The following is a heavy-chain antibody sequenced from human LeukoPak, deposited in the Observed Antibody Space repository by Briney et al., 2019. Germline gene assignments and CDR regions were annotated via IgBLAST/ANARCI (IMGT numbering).Heavy chain of an antibody. CDR1: GYSFTSYW. CDR2: IYPGDSDT. Sequence: GESLKISCKGSGYSFTSYWIGWVRQMPGKGLEWMGIIYPGDSDTRYSPSFQGQVTISADKSISTAYLQWSSLKASDTAMYYCARFPCTSCYDAPYDAFDIWGQGTMVTVSS. V-gene: IGHV5-51*01. CDR3: ARFPCTSCYDAPYDAFDI. D-gene: IGHD2-2*01. J-gene: IGHJ3*02.